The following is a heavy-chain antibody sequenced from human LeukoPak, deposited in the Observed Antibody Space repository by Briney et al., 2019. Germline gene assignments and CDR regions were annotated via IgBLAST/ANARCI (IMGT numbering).Heavy chain of an antibody. V-gene: IGHV1-69*06. CDR1: GGTFSSYA. CDR3: ARGRVVVTTHTNFDY. CDR2: IIPIFGTA. D-gene: IGHD3-22*01. J-gene: IGHJ4*02. Sequence: GSSVKVSCKASGGTFSSYAISWVRQAPGQGLEWMGGIIPIFGTANYAQKFQGRVTITADKSTSTAYMELSSLRSEDTAVYYCARGRVVVTTHTNFDYWGQGTLVTVSS.